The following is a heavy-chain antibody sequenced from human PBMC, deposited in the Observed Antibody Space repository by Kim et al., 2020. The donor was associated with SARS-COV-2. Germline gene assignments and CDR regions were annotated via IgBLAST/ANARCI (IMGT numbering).Heavy chain of an antibody. Sequence: GGSLRLSCVGSGFTFSSYWMSWVRQAPGKGLEWVANIKEDGSEKYYVDSVKGRFAISRDNAKKSLFLQLNSLRDEDTAVYYCAREAYWGQGTLVAVSS. CDR1: GFTFSSYW. CDR3: AREAY. CDR2: IKEDGSEK. J-gene: IGHJ4*02. V-gene: IGHV3-7*03.